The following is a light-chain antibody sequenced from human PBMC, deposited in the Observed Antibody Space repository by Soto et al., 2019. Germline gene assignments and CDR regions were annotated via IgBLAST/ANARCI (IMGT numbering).Light chain of an antibody. CDR1: QSISTN. V-gene: IGKV3-15*01. Sequence: MTQSPATLSVSPGERVSLSCRASQSISTNLAWYQQKPGQAPRLLIYGASTRDTHIPDRFSGTGSETEFTLSVSSLQSEDFAIYYCQQYYDLPLVTFGGGTRVEI. CDR3: QQYYDLPLVT. J-gene: IGKJ4*01. CDR2: GAS.